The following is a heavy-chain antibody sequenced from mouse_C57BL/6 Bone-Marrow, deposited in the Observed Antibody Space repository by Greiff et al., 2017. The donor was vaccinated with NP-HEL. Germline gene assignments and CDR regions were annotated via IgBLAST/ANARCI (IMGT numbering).Heavy chain of an antibody. CDR2: IDPENGDT. J-gene: IGHJ2*01. D-gene: IGHD3-2*02. CDR3: TTWDSSGYVGY. CDR1: GFNIKDDY. Sequence: EVQRVESGAELVRPGASVKLSCTASGFNIKDDYMHWVKQRPEQGLEWIGWIDPENGDTEYASKFQGKATITADTSSNTAYLQLSSLTSEDTAVYYCTTWDSSGYVGYWGQGTTLTVSS. V-gene: IGHV14-4*01.